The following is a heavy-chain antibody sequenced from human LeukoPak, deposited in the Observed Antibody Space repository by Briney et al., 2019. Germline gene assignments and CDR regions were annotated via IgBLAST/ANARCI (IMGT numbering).Heavy chain of an antibody. J-gene: IGHJ4*02. CDR3: AKDWTPGTAVAGPYFDY. CDR2: ISWNSGSI. CDR1: GFTFDDYA. V-gene: IGHV3-9*01. D-gene: IGHD6-19*01. Sequence: SGGSLRLSCAASGFTFDDYAMHWVRQAPGKGLEWVSGISWNSGSIGYADSVKGRFTISRDNAKNSLYLQMNSLRAEDTALYYCAKDWTPGTAVAGPYFDYSGQGTLVTVFS.